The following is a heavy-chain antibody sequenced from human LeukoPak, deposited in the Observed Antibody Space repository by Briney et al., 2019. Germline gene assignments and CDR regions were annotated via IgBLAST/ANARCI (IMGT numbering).Heavy chain of an antibody. D-gene: IGHD6-13*01. Sequence: PSETLSLTCAVYGGPFSGYYWSWIRQPPGKGLEWIGEINHSGSTNYNPSLKSRVTISVDTSKNQFSLKLSSVTAADTAVYYCARVHRIAAAGTKYFDYWGQGTLDTVSS. CDR2: INHSGST. V-gene: IGHV4-34*01. CDR1: GGPFSGYY. CDR3: ARVHRIAAAGTKYFDY. J-gene: IGHJ4*02.